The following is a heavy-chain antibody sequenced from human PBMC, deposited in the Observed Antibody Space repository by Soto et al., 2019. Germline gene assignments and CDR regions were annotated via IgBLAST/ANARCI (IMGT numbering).Heavy chain of an antibody. CDR1: GFTFSSYG. V-gene: IGHV3-33*01. J-gene: IGHJ4*02. CDR2: IWYDGSNK. Sequence: GGSLRLSCAASGFTFSSYGMHWVRQAPGKGLEWVAVIWYDGSNKYYADSVKGRFTISRDNSKNTLYLQMNSLRAEDTAVYYCARLLGRSIDYWRQGTLATVSS. CDR3: ARLLGRSIDY.